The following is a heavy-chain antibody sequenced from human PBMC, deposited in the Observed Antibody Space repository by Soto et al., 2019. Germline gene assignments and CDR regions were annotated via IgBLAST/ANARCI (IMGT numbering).Heavy chain of an antibody. V-gene: IGHV1-69*08. D-gene: IGHD2-21*01. CDR3: ASPWSGGEI. J-gene: IGHJ4*02. CDR1: GGTFSNDI. Sequence: SVKVSCKSSGGTFSNDIITWVRQAPGQGLEWMGGIVLLLSTANYAQKFQGRVTITADKSTGTAYMELSSLRSEDTAVYYCASPWSGGEIWGQGTLVTVSS. CDR2: IVLLLSTA.